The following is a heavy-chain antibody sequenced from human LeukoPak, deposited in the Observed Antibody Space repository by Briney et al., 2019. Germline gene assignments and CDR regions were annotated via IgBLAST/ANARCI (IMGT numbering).Heavy chain of an antibody. CDR2: INPNSGGT. V-gene: IGHV1-2*02. CDR1: GYTFTGYY. Sequence: GASVKVSCKASGYTFTGYYMHWVRQAPGQGLEWMGWINPNSGGTNYAQKFQGRVTMTRDTSISPAYMELSRLRSDDTAVYYCARDFGAPIYYFDYWGQGTLVTVSS. CDR3: ARDFGAPIYYFDY. D-gene: IGHD3-10*01. J-gene: IGHJ4*02.